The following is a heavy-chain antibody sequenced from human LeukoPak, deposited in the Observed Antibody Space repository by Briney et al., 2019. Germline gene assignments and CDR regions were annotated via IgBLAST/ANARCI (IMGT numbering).Heavy chain of an antibody. J-gene: IGHJ5*02. Sequence: PGGSLRLSCAASGFTFSTYYMAWVRQAPGRGLEWVAVIKPDGREKYYVASVMGRFTISRGNAKNSLYLQMNTLGPEDTALYYCTRGLYSNSPWGQGTLVTVSS. CDR2: IKPDGREK. CDR3: TRGLYSNSP. CDR1: GFTFSTYY. D-gene: IGHD6-13*01. V-gene: IGHV3-7*01.